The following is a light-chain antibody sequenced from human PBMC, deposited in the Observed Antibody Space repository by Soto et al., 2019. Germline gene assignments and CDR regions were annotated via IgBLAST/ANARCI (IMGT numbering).Light chain of an antibody. V-gene: IGLV4-69*01. CDR1: SGHSSYA. CDR3: QSWGTGIHYV. CDR2: LNSDGSH. Sequence: QPVLTQSPSASASLGASVKLTCTLSSGHSSYAFAWHQQQPEKGTRYLMKLNSDGSHSKGDGIPDRFSGSSSGAERYLTISSLQSEDEADYYCQSWGTGIHYVFGTGTKVTVL. J-gene: IGLJ1*01.